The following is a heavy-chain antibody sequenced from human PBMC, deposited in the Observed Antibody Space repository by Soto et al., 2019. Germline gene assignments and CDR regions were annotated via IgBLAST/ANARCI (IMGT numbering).Heavy chain of an antibody. D-gene: IGHD2-15*01. V-gene: IGHV3-53*01. CDR1: GFTVSSNY. J-gene: IGHJ4*02. Sequence: EVQLVESGGGLIQPGGSLRLSCAASGFTVSSNYMSWVRQAPGTGLEWVSVIYSGGSTYYADSVKGRFTISRDNSKNTLYLQMNSLRAEDTAVYYCARDGSCSGGSCSVDYWGQGTLVTVSS. CDR2: IYSGGST. CDR3: ARDGSCSGGSCSVDY.